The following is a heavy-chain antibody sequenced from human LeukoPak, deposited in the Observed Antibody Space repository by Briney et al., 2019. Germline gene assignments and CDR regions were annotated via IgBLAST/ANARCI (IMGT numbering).Heavy chain of an antibody. Sequence: PGRSLRLSCAASGFTFSSYGMHWVRQAPGKGLEWVAVIWYDGSNKYYADSVKGRFTISRDNSKNTLYLQMNSLRAEDTAVYYCARGDYSSGWYNYWGQGTLVTVSS. D-gene: IGHD6-19*01. CDR2: IWYDGSNK. V-gene: IGHV3-33*01. J-gene: IGHJ4*02. CDR1: GFTFSSYG. CDR3: ARGDYSSGWYNY.